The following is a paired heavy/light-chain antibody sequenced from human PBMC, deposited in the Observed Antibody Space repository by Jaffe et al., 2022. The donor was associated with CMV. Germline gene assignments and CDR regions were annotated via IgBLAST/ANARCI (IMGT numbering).Light chain of an antibody. V-gene: IGLV2-23*02. J-gene: IGLJ2*01. CDR1: SSDVGSYNL. CDR2: EVS. CDR3: CSYAGSSTSDVV. Sequence: QSALTQPASVSGSPGQSITISCTGTSSDVGSYNLVSWYQQHPGKAPKLMIYEVSKRPSGVSNRFSGSKSGNTASLTISGLQAEDEADYYCCSYAGSSTSDVVFGGGTKLTVL.
Heavy chain of an antibody. J-gene: IGHJ5*02. V-gene: IGHV5-10-1*03. CDR1: GYSFTSYW. D-gene: IGHD4-17*01. CDR3: ASLLNYGINNWFDP. Sequence: EVQLVQSGAEVKKPGESLRISCKGSGYSFTSYWISWVRQMPGKGLEWMGRIDPSDSYTNYSPSFQGHVTISADKSISTAYLQWSSLKASDTAMYYCASLLNYGINNWFDPWGQGTLVTVSS. CDR2: IDPSDSYT.